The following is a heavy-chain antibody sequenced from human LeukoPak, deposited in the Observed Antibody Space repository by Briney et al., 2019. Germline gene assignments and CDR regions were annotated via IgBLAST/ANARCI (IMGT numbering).Heavy chain of an antibody. Sequence: PGGSLRLSCAASGFTFSSYSMNWVRQAPGKGLEWVSYISSSSSTIYYADSVKGRFTISRDNAKTSLYLQMNSLRAEDTAVYYCAREQIAVAGSNWFDPWGQGTLVTVSS. D-gene: IGHD6-19*01. CDR2: ISSSSSTI. CDR1: GFTFSSYS. CDR3: AREQIAVAGSNWFDP. V-gene: IGHV3-48*01. J-gene: IGHJ5*02.